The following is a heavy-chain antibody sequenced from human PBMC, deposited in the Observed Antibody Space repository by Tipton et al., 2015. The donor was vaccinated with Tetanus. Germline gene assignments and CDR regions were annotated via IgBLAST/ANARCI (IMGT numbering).Heavy chain of an antibody. J-gene: IGHJ4*02. V-gene: IGHV4-39*07. Sequence: TLSLTCTVSGASITSSNYFWGWIRQPPGKGLEWIGHIFYTGSAHYTPSLESRVTMSIDSSKNQFSLKLTSVTAADTAVYHCARDERYGDYAYWGQGALVTVSS. D-gene: IGHD4-17*01. CDR2: IFYTGSA. CDR3: ARDERYGDYAY. CDR1: GASITSSNYF.